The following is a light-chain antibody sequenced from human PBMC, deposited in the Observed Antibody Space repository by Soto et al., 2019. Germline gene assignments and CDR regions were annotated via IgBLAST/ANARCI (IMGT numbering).Light chain of an antibody. CDR2: EDT. Sequence: SYELTQPPSLSVSPGQTASITCSGDKLGNKYVCWYQQKPGQSPVVVIYEDTKRPSGIPERFSGSNSGNTASLTLSGLQAEDEADYYCSSYTSSSTLVFGGGTKGTV. V-gene: IGLV3-1*01. CDR3: SSYTSSSTLV. J-gene: IGLJ2*01. CDR1: KLGNKY.